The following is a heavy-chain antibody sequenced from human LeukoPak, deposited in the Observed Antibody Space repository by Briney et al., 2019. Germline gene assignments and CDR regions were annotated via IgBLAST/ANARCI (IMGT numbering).Heavy chain of an antibody. CDR3: AKATGTLGN. CDR2: IEGRDDYK. Sequence: GGPLRLSCAASGITFSTYSMNWVRQAPGKGLEWVSSIEGRDDYKSYADSVKGRFTISRDNSKNTLYLQMNSLTAEDTAIYYCAKATGTLGNWGQGTLVTVSS. J-gene: IGHJ4*02. D-gene: IGHD1-1*01. CDR1: GITFSTYS. V-gene: IGHV3-21*04.